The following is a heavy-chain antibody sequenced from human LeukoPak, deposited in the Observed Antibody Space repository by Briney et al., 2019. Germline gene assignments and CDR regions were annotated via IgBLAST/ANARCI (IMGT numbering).Heavy chain of an antibody. J-gene: IGHJ4*02. Sequence: PGGSLRLSCAAAGFTFSSYWMSWVRQAPGKGLEWVAFIRYDGSNKYYADSVKGRFTISRDNSKNTLYLQMNSLRAEDTAVYYCAKDLITMVRGVPYGNFDYWGQGTLVTVSS. V-gene: IGHV3-30*02. CDR1: GFTFSSYW. D-gene: IGHD3-10*01. CDR3: AKDLITMVRGVPYGNFDY. CDR2: IRYDGSNK.